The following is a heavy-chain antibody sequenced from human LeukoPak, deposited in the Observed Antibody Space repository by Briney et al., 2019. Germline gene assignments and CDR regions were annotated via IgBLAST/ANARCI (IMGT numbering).Heavy chain of an antibody. V-gene: IGHV1-69*05. CDR3: ARFSSGATHYAFDI. Sequence: GASVKVSCKASGGTFSSYAISWVRQAPGQGLEWMGGIIPIFGTANYAQKFQGGVTITTDESTSTAYMELSSLRSEDTAVSYCARFSSGATHYAFDIWGQGTMVTVSS. J-gene: IGHJ3*02. CDR2: IIPIFGTA. D-gene: IGHD1-26*01. CDR1: GGTFSSYA.